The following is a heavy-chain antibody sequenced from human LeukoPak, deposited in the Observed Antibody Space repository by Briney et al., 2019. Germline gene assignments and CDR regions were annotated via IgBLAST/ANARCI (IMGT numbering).Heavy chain of an antibody. CDR1: GYIFSAYY. CDR2: INPKTGDA. D-gene: IGHD3-10*01. V-gene: IGHV1-2*02. Sequence: GAPVKVSCKASGYIFSAYYMHWVRQAPGQGLEWMGWINPKTGDATYAQKFQGRVTMTRDTSISTAYVEVSRLTSDDTAVYYCARPGNWWFDPWGQGTLVTVSS. J-gene: IGHJ5*02. CDR3: ARPGNWWFDP.